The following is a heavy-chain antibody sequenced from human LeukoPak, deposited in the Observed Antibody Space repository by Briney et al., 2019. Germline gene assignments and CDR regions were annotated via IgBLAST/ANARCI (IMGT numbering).Heavy chain of an antibody. CDR1: GFTFSSYA. V-gene: IGHV3-30*01. Sequence: GRSLRLSCAASGFTFSSYAMHWVRQAPGKGLEWVAVISYDGSNKYYADSVKGRFTISRDNSKNTLYLQMNSLRAEDTAVYYCARGGEQQLVRNDAFDTWGQGTMVTVSS. D-gene: IGHD6-13*01. CDR2: ISYDGSNK. J-gene: IGHJ3*02. CDR3: ARGGEQQLVRNDAFDT.